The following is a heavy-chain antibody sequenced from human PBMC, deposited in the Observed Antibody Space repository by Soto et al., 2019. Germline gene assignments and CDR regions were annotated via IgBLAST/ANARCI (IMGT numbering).Heavy chain of an antibody. CDR2: IFDNGDV. V-gene: IGHV4-59*01. CDR3: GRGWGSKWYYFDS. CDR1: VVSSTSFY. J-gene: IGHJ4*02. D-gene: IGHD3-16*01. Sequence: KPSETLSLTCTFSVVSSTSFYWSWIRQSPGKGLEWIGYIFDNGDVKYNPSLMSRLTMSIDMSKNEFSLRLKSVTAADTAMYYCGRGWGSKWYYFDSWGEGTLVTVSS.